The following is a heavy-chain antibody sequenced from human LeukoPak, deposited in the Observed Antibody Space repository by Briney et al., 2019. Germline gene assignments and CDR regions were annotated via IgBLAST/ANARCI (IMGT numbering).Heavy chain of an antibody. D-gene: IGHD2-21*02. CDR2: ISGSGGST. J-gene: IGHJ4*02. CDR1: GFTLSSYA. CDR3: ARVVTSSSFFDY. Sequence: GGSLRLSCAASGFTLSSYAMSWVRQAPGKGLEWVSVISGSGGSTYYADSVKGRFTISRDNSKNTLYLQMNSLRAEDTAVYYCARVVTSSSFFDYWGQGILVTVSS. V-gene: IGHV3-23*01.